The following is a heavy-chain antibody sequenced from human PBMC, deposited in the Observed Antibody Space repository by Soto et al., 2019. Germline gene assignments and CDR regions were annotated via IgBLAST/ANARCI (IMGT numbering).Heavy chain of an antibody. CDR2: IYSGGST. J-gene: IGHJ4*02. V-gene: IGHV3-53*04. Sequence: EVQLVESGGGLVQPGGSLRLSCAASGFTVSSNYMSWVHQAPGKGLEWVSVIYSGGSTYYADSVKGRFTISRHNSRNTLYLQMNSLRAEDTAVYYCARARRYSSSWYYFDYWGQGTLVTVSS. D-gene: IGHD6-13*01. CDR1: GFTVSSNY. CDR3: ARARRYSSSWYYFDY.